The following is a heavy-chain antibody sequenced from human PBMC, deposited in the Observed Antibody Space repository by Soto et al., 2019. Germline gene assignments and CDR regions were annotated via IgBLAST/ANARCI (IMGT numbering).Heavy chain of an antibody. Sequence: QVTVKESGPVLVKPTETLTLTCTVSGFSLSNAGLGVSWIRQPPGKALEWLAHIFSNDEKSYSTSLKSRLTISKDTSKSQVVLIMTNMDPVDTATYYCASTYSTSWYWFDPWGQGTLVTGSS. V-gene: IGHV2-26*04. D-gene: IGHD6-13*01. CDR3: ASTYSTSWYWFDP. J-gene: IGHJ5*02. CDR2: IFSNDEK. CDR1: GFSLSNAGLG.